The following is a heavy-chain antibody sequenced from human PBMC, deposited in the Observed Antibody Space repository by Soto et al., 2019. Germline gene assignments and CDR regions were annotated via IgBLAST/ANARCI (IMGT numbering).Heavy chain of an antibody. J-gene: IGHJ4*02. CDR2: MSGTGGRT. V-gene: IGHV3-23*01. CDR3: AKAGFSSGWSPSYFDY. D-gene: IGHD6-19*01. Sequence: EVQLLESGGGLVQPGRSLRLSCAASGFTFSSYAMNWVRQAPGKGLEWVSAMSGTGGRTYYADSVKGRFTISRDKSKNTLYLQMNRLGVEDTAVFYCAKAGFSSGWSPSYFDYWGQGTLVTVSS. CDR1: GFTFSSYA.